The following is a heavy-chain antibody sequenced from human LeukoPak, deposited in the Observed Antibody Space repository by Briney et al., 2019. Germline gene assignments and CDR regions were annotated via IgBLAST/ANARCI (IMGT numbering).Heavy chain of an antibody. CDR2: INRSGTT. D-gene: IGHD1-1*01. CDR3: ARGRFGNPLQLQPRRPFDL. J-gene: IGHJ3*01. CDR1: GGSFSGYY. V-gene: IGHV4-34*01. Sequence: SETLSLTCAVSGGSFSGYYWSWIRQTPGKGLEWIGEINRSGTTNYNPSLKSRVAISVDTSKNQFSLKLRSVTAADTAVFYCARGRFGNPLQLQPRRPFDLWGQGTMVTISS.